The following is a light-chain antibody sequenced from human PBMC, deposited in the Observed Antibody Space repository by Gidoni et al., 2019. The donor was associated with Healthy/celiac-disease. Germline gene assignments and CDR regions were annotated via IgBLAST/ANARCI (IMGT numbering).Light chain of an antibody. J-gene: IGKJ1*01. V-gene: IGKV3-20*01. CDR2: GAA. CDR3: QQYGSSPT. Sequence: EIVLTQSPGTLSLSPGERATLSCRAGQSVSSSYLAWYQQKPGQAPRLLIYGAASMATGIPDRFSGSGSGTDFTLTISRLEPEDFAVYYCQQYGSSPTFGQGTKVEIK. CDR1: QSVSSSY.